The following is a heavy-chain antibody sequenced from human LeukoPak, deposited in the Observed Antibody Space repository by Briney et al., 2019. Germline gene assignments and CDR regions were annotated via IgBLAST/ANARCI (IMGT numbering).Heavy chain of an antibody. CDR1: GFTFSSYA. D-gene: IGHD3-22*01. V-gene: IGHV3-23*01. CDR2: IGGSGGST. J-gene: IGHJ4*02. Sequence: GGSLRLSCAPSGFTFSSYAMSWVRHAPGEGLEWVSAIGGSGGSTYYADSVKGRFTISRDNSKNSLYLQMNSLRGEDTAVYYCAVGSSGYYFLDYWGQGTLVTVSS. CDR3: AVGSSGYYFLDY.